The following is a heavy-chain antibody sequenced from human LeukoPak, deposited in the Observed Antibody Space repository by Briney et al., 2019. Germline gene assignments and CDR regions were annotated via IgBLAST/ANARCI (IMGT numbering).Heavy chain of an antibody. CDR1: GGSISSYY. CDR3: ARHRAEMATITDDTFDM. J-gene: IGHJ3*02. D-gene: IGHD5-24*01. V-gene: IGHV4-4*07. Sequence: ASETLSLTCTVSGGSISSYYWSWIRQPAGKGLEWIGRIYTSGSTNYNPSLKSRVTMSVDTSKNQFSLRLTSVTAADTAVFYCARHRAEMATITDDTFDMWGRGTMVTVSS. CDR2: IYTSGST.